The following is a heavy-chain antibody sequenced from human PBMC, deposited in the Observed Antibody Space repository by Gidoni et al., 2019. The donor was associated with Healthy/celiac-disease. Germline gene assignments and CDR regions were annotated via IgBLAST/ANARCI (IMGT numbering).Heavy chain of an antibody. CDR3: ARDSLGDYNRNDAVDI. D-gene: IGHD4-17*01. CDR2: IWYDGINK. V-gene: IGHV3-33*01. J-gene: IGHJ3*02. CDR1: GFTFSSYG. Sequence: QVQLVESGGGVVQPGRSLRLPCSASGFTFSSYGGHWFRQAPGKGLEWVAVIWYDGINKYYADSVKGRFTISRDNSKNTLYLQMNSLRAEDTAVYYCARDSLGDYNRNDAVDIWGQGTMVTVSS.